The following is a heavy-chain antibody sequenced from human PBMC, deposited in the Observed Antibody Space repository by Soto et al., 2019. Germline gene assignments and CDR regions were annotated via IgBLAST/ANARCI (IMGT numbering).Heavy chain of an antibody. CDR2: VSHDGRNT. J-gene: IGHJ4*02. CDR1: GFTFSDYA. V-gene: IGHV3-30*18. CDR3: AKGGRQWLVTSDFNY. D-gene: IGHD6-19*01. Sequence: VQLVESGGGVVQPGRSLRLSCEASGFTFSDYAMHWVRQAPGKGLEWVAVVSHDGRNTHYADSVKGRFTISRDSSKNTVSLEMTSLRAEDTAVYYGAKGGRQWLVTSDFNYWGQGALVTVSS.